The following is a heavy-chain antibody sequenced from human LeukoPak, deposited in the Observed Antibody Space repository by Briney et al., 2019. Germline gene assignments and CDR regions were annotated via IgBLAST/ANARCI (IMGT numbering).Heavy chain of an antibody. CDR3: ASKGDSSSWPLWY. Sequence: SETLSLTCTVSGGSISSYYWSWIRQPPGKGLEWIGYIYHSGSTYYNPSLKSRVTISVDRSKNQFSLKLSSVTAADTAVYYCASKGDSSSWPLWYWGQGTLVTVSS. D-gene: IGHD6-13*01. CDR1: GGSISSYY. J-gene: IGHJ4*02. CDR2: IYHSGST. V-gene: IGHV4-59*12.